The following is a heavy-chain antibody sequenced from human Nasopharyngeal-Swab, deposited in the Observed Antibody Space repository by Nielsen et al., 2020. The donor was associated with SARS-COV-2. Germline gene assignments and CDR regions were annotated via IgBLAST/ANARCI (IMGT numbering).Heavy chain of an antibody. V-gene: IGHV4-34*01. CDR2: FNHSGIT. Sequence: SETLSLTCAVSGGSFSDYSWSWIRQSPGKGLECIGEFNHSGITNYNPSLKSRVTISVDTAKNHLSLKLTSVTAADTAVYFRSSGRVVYGGYDPRTPRHYLNYWGQGTQVTVSP. CDR3: SSGRVVYGGYDPRTPRHYLNY. D-gene: IGHD5-12*01. J-gene: IGHJ4*02. CDR1: GGSFSDYS.